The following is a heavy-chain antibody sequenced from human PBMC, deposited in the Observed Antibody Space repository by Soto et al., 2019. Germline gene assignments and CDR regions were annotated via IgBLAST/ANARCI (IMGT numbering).Heavy chain of an antibody. J-gene: IGHJ6*02. Sequence: GGSLRLSCAASGFTFSSYSMNWVRQAPGKGLEWVSYISSSSSTIYYADSVKGRFTISRDNAKNSLYLQMNSLRDEDTAVYYCAREVTRQDQLLNYYYGMDVWGQGTTVTVSS. V-gene: IGHV3-48*02. CDR1: GFTFSSYS. CDR2: ISSSSSTI. CDR3: AREVTRQDQLLNYYYGMDV. D-gene: IGHD2-2*01.